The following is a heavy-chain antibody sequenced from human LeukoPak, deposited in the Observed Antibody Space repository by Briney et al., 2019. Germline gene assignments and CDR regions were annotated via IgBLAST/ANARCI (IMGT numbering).Heavy chain of an antibody. CDR3: AKDIYGFWSTGYHGMDV. D-gene: IGHD3-3*01. Sequence: PGGSLRLSCAASGFVFDDYAMHWVWQAPGKGLEWVSGISWDSGSIGYADSVKGRFTISRDNAKNSLYLQMNSLRAEDTALYYCAKDIYGFWSTGYHGMDVWGQGTTVTVSS. CDR2: ISWDSGSI. V-gene: IGHV3-9*01. CDR1: GFVFDDYA. J-gene: IGHJ6*02.